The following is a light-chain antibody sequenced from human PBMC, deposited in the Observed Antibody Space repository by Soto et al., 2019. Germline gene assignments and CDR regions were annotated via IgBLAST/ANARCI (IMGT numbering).Light chain of an antibody. CDR3: QQYGSSGYT. CDR2: GAS. CDR1: QSVSSSY. J-gene: IGKJ2*01. Sequence: EIVLTQSPGTLSLSPGERATLSCRASQSVSSSYLAWYQQKPGQAPRLLIYGASSRATGIPDRFSGSGSGTDFTLTNSRLEPEDFAVYYCQQYGSSGYTFGQGTKLEIK. V-gene: IGKV3-20*01.